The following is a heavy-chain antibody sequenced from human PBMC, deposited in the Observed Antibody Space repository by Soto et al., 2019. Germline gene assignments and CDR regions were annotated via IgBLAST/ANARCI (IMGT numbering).Heavy chain of an antibody. CDR2: IYTSGST. V-gene: IGHV4-4*07. Sequence: SETLSLTCTVSGGPISSYYWSWIRQPAGKGLEWIGRIYTSGSTNYNPSLKSRVTMSVDTSKNQFSLKLSSVTAADTAVYYCAREWNYDFWSGYYQRGYYGMDVWGQGTTVTVSS. J-gene: IGHJ6*02. CDR3: AREWNYDFWSGYYQRGYYGMDV. D-gene: IGHD3-3*01. CDR1: GGPISSYY.